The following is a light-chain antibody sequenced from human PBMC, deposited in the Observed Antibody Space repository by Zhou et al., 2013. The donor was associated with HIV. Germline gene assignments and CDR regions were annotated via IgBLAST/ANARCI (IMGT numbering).Light chain of an antibody. CDR2: AAS. Sequence: AIRITQSPSSLSASTGDRVTITCRASQGISSYLAWYQQKPGKAPKLLIYAASSLQSGVPSRFSGSGSGTDFTLTISSLQPEDFATYYCLQHNSFPRTFGQGTKVEIK. CDR3: LQHNSFPRT. V-gene: IGKV1-8*01. CDR1: QGISSY. J-gene: IGKJ1*01.